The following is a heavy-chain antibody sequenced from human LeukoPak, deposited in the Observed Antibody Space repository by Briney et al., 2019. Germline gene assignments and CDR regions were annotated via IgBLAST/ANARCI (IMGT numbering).Heavy chain of an antibody. J-gene: IGHJ4*02. CDR2: ISYDGSNK. Sequence: GGSLRLSCAASGFTFSNYAMHWVRQAPGKGLEWVACISYDGSNKYYADSVKGRFTISRDNSKNTLYLQMNSLRAEDTAVYYCARDRAYYYGSGSYYSPLLFDYWGQGTLVTVSS. CDR1: GFTFSNYA. D-gene: IGHD3-10*01. V-gene: IGHV3-30-3*01. CDR3: ARDRAYYYGSGSYYSPLLFDY.